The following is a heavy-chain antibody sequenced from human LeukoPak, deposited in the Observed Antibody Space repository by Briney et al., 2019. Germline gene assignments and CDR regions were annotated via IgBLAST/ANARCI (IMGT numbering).Heavy chain of an antibody. V-gene: IGHV1-18*01. D-gene: IGHD6-13*01. CDR3: VSVPEQHLAYYFDY. CDR2: ISAYDGKT. Sequence: ASVTVSFTGCGCTFTNYGLTGVRQAPAQGGEGMGWISAYDGKTKYAQRLQGRGTITTETSTRTAYMEMRRLRSADSAVYYCVSVPEQHLAYYFDYWGQGTLVTVSS. CDR1: GCTFTNYG. J-gene: IGHJ4*02.